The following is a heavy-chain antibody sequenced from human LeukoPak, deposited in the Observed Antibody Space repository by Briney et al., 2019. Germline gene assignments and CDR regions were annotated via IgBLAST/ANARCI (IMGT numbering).Heavy chain of an antibody. CDR1: GGSISSYY. J-gene: IGHJ4*02. D-gene: IGHD3-9*01. CDR3: ARGPSLRYFDWLLAFDY. V-gene: IGHV4-59*12. CDR2: IYYSGST. Sequence: SETMSLTCTVSGGSISSYYWSWIRQPPGKGLEWIGYIYYSGSTNYNTSLKSRVTISVDTPKNQFSLKLSSVTAADTAVYYCARGPSLRYFDWLLAFDYWGQGTLVTVSS.